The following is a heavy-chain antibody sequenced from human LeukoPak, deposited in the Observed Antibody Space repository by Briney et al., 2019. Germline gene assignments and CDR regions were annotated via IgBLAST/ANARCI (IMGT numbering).Heavy chain of an antibody. CDR2: IRYDGSNK. V-gene: IGHV3-30*02. Sequence: PGGSLRLSCAASGFTFSSYGMHWVRQAPGKGLEWVAFIRYDGSNKYYADSVKGRFTISRDNSTNTLYLQMNSLRGEDTAVYYCARGSRDYYGSWTYYNGYYMDVWGKGTTVTISS. CDR3: ARGSRDYYGSWTYYNGYYMDV. J-gene: IGHJ6*03. D-gene: IGHD3-10*01. CDR1: GFTFSSYG.